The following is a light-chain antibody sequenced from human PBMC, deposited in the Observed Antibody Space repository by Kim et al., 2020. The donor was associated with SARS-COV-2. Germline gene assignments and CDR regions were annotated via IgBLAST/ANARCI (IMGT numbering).Light chain of an antibody. J-gene: IGKJ2*01. CDR3: HQYNDWPPGDT. Sequence: SPGDRATLACRASQSVSNIVAWYQHKPGQPPRLLSYGASTRATGVPARFSGSGSGTDFTLTVSSLQSEDFAVYYCHQYNDWPPGDTFGQGTKLEI. CDR1: QSVSNI. CDR2: GAS. V-gene: IGKV3-15*01.